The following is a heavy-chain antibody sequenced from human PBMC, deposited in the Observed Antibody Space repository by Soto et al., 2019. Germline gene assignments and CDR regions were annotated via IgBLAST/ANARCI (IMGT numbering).Heavy chain of an antibody. D-gene: IGHD1-26*01. CDR2: ISYDGSNK. CDR3: AKDVVVGATPGLGDYYYYYGMDV. V-gene: IGHV3-30*18. CDR1: GFTFSSYG. Sequence: QVQLVESGGGVVQPGRSLRLSCAASGFTFSSYGMHWVRQAPGKGLEWVAVISYDGSNKYYADSVKGRFTISRDNSKNTLYLQMYSLRAEDTAVYYCAKDVVVGATPGLGDYYYYYGMDVWGQGTTVTVSS. J-gene: IGHJ6*02.